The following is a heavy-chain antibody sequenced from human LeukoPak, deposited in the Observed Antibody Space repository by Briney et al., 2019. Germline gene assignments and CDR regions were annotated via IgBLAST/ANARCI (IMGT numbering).Heavy chain of an antibody. J-gene: IGHJ4*02. CDR2: IDSDGSTT. Sequence: GGSLRLSCAASGFTFSSYWMHWVRQAPGKGLVWVSRIDSDGSTTSYADSVKGRFTISRDNAKNTLFLQMNSLRAEDTAAYYCARSVYDSGGYYRVLDYWGQGTLVTVSS. D-gene: IGHD3-22*01. V-gene: IGHV3-74*01. CDR3: ARSVYDSGGYYRVLDY. CDR1: GFTFSSYW.